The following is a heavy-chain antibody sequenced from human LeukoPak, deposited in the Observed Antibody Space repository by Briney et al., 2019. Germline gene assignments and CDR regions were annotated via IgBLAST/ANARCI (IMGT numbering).Heavy chain of an antibody. CDR2: INPNSGGT. CDR3: ARVIGFGELSLGH. CDR1: GYTFTGYY. V-gene: IGHV1-2*02. D-gene: IGHD3-10*01. J-gene: IGHJ4*02. Sequence: ASVKVSCKASGYTFTGYYMHWVRQAPGQGLEWMGWINPNSGGTNYARKFQGRVTMTRDASISTAYMELSRLRSDDTAVYFCARVIGFGELSLGHWGQGTLVTVSS.